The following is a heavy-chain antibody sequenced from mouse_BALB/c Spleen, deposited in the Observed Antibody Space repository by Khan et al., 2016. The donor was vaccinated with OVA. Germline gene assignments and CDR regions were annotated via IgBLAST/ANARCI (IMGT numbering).Heavy chain of an antibody. J-gene: IGHJ4*01. CDR3: ARGGAAYYRNDGSAMEY. CDR1: GYTFTTAG. D-gene: IGHD2-14*01. CDR2: INTHSGVP. Sequence: QIHLVQSGPELKKPGETVRISCKASGYTFTTAGMQWVQKMPGKGLKWIGWINTHSGVPKYAEDFKGRFAFSLETSANTAYLQITNLKNEDTATYFCARGGAAYYRNDGSAMEYWGQGTSVTVSS. V-gene: IGHV9-4*02.